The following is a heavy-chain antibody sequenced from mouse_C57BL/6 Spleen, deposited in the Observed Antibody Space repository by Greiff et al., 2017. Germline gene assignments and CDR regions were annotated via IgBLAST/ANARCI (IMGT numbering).Heavy chain of an antibody. CDR3: ARGNWDAYWYFDV. D-gene: IGHD4-1*01. V-gene: IGHV1-61*01. Sequence: VKLQQPGAELVRPGSSVKLSCKASGYTFTSYWMDWVKQRPGQGLEWIGNIYPSDSETHYNQKFKDKATLTVDKSSSTAYMRLSSLTSEDSAVYYCARGNWDAYWYFDVWGTGTTVTVSS. CDR1: GYTFTSYW. J-gene: IGHJ1*03. CDR2: IYPSDSET.